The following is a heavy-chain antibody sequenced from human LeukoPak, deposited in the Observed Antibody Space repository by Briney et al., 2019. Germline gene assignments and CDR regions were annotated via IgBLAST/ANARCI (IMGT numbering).Heavy chain of an antibody. CDR3: ARDRRYGSGSYYKIWFDP. Sequence: ASVKVSCKASGYTFTGYYMHWVRQAPGQGLEWMGWINPSSGGTNYAQKFQGRVTMTRDTSISTAYMELSRLRSDDTAVYYCARDRRYGSGSYYKIWFDPWGQGTLVTVSS. D-gene: IGHD3-10*01. V-gene: IGHV1-2*02. CDR2: INPSSGGT. CDR1: GYTFTGYY. J-gene: IGHJ5*02.